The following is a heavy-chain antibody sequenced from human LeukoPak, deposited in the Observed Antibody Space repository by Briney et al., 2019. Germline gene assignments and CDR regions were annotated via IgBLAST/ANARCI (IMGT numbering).Heavy chain of an antibody. CDR1: GYTFTSYG. CDR2: INPNSGGT. Sequence: ASVKVSCKASGYTFTSYGISWVRQAPGQGLEWMGWINPNSGGTNYAQKFQGRVTMTRDTSISTAYMELSRLRSDDTAVYYCASRETITMVRGVPDDYYYMDVWGKGTTVTVSS. D-gene: IGHD3-10*01. V-gene: IGHV1-2*02. J-gene: IGHJ6*03. CDR3: ASRETITMVRGVPDDYYYMDV.